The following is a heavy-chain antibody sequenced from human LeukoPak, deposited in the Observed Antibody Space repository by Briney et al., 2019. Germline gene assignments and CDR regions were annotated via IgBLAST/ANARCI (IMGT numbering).Heavy chain of an antibody. Sequence: PSETLSLTCTVSGGSISSYYWSWIRQPPGKGLEWIGYIYYSGSTNYNPSLQSRVTISVDTSKNQFSLKLSSVTAADTAVYYCARLLHDSSGLGSFGIPYYYYYGMDVWGQGTTVTVSS. CDR1: GGSISSYY. J-gene: IGHJ6*02. CDR3: ARLLHDSSGLGSFGIPYYYYYGMDV. D-gene: IGHD3-22*01. V-gene: IGHV4-59*08. CDR2: IYYSGST.